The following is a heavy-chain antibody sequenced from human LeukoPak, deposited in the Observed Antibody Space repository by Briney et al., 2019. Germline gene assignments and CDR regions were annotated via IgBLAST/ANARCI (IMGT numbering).Heavy chain of an antibody. Sequence: GGSLRLSCAGSGFTFSNYWMNWVRQAPGKGLEWVSYISSSSSTIYYADSVKGRFTISRDNAKNSLYLQMNSLRAEDTAVYYCARGMTYITIFGVVIRPNYMDVWGKGTTVTVSS. CDR2: ISSSSSTI. D-gene: IGHD3-3*01. J-gene: IGHJ6*03. CDR1: GFTFSNYW. CDR3: ARGMTYITIFGVVIRPNYMDV. V-gene: IGHV3-48*01.